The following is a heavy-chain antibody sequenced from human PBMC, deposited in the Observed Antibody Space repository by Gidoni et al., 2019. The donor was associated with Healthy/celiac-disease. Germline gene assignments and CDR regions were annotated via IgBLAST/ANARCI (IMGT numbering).Heavy chain of an antibody. J-gene: IGHJ5*02. V-gene: IGHV3-33*01. CDR2: IWYDGSNK. CDR1: GFTFSSYG. CDR3: ARAVYGDPRWFDP. D-gene: IGHD4-17*01. Sequence: QVQLVESGGGVVQPGRSLRLSCAASGFTFSSYGMHWVRQAPGKGLEWVAVIWYDGSNKYYADSVKGRFTISRDNSKNTLYLQMNSLRAEDTAVYYCARAVYGDPRWFDPWGQGTLVTVSS.